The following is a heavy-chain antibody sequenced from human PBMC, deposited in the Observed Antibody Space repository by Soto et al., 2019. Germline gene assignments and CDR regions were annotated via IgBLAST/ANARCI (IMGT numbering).Heavy chain of an antibody. CDR3: ARGHSSGCFDF. J-gene: IGHJ4*02. CDR1: GYSFTTLF. D-gene: IGHD5-12*01. V-gene: IGHV1-3*01. Sequence: QVQLVQSGAEVKEPGASVKVSCKTSGYSFTTLFLPWMRQAPGHSREWMGWINPANGVSLRSHKFLGRVPITRDTSATTAYMDLTNLASEDTAVYYCARGHSSGCFDFWGQGTLVTVSS. CDR2: INPANGVS.